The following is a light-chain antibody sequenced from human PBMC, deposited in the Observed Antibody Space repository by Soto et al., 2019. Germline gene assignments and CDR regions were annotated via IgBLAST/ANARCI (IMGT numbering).Light chain of an antibody. V-gene: IGLV2-14*01. CDR3: SSDTSSRV. CDR1: SSDVGGYNY. J-gene: IGLJ3*02. Sequence: HSVLTQPASVSGSPGQSITISCTGTSSDVGGYNYVSWYQQHPGKAPKLMIYEVSNRPSGVSNRFSGSKSGNTASLTISGLQAEDEADYYCSSDTSSRVFGGGTKLTVL. CDR2: EVS.